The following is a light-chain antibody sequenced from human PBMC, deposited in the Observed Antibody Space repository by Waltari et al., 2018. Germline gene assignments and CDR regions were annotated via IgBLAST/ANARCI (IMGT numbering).Light chain of an antibody. V-gene: IGLV1-47*01. CDR1: STNHGSNF. CDR2: RNP. CDR3: AAWDDSLSGPV. J-gene: IGLJ2*01. Sequence: QSVLTQPPSASGTPGQRVTISCSGSSTNHGSNFVNWFQQLPGTAPKLLISRNPQRPSGVPDRFSGSKSGTSASLALSGLRSEDEADYYCAAWDDSLSGPVFGGGTKLTVL.